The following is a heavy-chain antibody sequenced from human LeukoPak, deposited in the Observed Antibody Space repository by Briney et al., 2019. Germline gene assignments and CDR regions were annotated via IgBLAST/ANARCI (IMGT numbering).Heavy chain of an antibody. Sequence: SSETLSLTCTVSGGSVSSGSYYWSWIRQPPGKGLEWIGYIYYSGSTNYNPSLKSRVTISVDTSKNQFSLKLSSVTAADTAVYYCARAHHPSYYYDSSGYYDYWGQGTLVTVSS. D-gene: IGHD3-22*01. CDR2: IYYSGST. J-gene: IGHJ4*02. CDR3: ARAHHPSYYYDSSGYYDY. CDR1: GGSVSSGSYY. V-gene: IGHV4-61*01.